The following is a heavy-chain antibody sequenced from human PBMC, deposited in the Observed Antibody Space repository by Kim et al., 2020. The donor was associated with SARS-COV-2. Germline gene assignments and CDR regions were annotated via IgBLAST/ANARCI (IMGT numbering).Heavy chain of an antibody. CDR3: ARSGGQWLGDPGYYFGY. CDR2: INPSGGST. V-gene: IGHV1-46*01. J-gene: IGHJ4*02. D-gene: IGHD6-19*01. Sequence: ASVKVSCKASGYTFTSYYIHWVRQAPGQGLEWMGIINPSGGSTSYAQKFQGRVTMTRDTSTSTVYMELSSLRSEDTAVYYCARSGGQWLGDPGYYFGYWGQGTLVTVSS. CDR1: GYTFTSYY.